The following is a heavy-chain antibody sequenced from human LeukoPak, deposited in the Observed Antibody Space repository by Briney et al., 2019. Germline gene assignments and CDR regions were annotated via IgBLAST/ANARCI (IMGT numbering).Heavy chain of an antibody. J-gene: IGHJ6*02. CDR1: GGSISSGPYF. CDR2: IYHSGST. D-gene: IGHD3-10*01. CDR3: ARAYFYYYGSGKGMDV. V-gene: IGHV4-4*02. Sequence: PSETLSLTCSVSGGSISSGPYFWSWVRQPPGKGLEWIGEIYHSGSTNYNLSLKSRVTISVDKSKNQFSLKLSSVTAADTAVYYCARAYFYYYGSGKGMDVWGQGTTVTVSS.